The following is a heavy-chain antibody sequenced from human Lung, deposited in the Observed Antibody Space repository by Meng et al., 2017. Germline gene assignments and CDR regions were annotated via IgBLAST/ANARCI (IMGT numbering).Heavy chain of an antibody. J-gene: IGHJ4*02. CDR1: AYTFTAYW. V-gene: IGHV1-2*06. CDR2: IDHASGGT. Sequence: ASLMISSSPSAYTFTAYWLHWVRLAPGQGLEWMGRIDHASGGTQYPQNFQGRVLMTRDTSISTTYMELSGLRSDDTAVYYFLRDEDLSAAGKLFRDYWGQGTLVTVSS. D-gene: IGHD6-13*01. CDR3: LRDEDLSAAGKLFRDY.